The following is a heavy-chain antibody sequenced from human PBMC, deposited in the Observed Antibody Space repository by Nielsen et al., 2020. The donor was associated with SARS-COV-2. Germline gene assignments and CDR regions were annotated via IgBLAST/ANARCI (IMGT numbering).Heavy chain of an antibody. CDR3: ARGRGYCSSTSCYAADLNFDY. D-gene: IGHD2-2*01. J-gene: IGHJ4*02. V-gene: IGHV4-34*01. Sequence: RQAPGKGLEWIGEINHSGSTNYNPSLKSRVTISVDTSKNQFSLKLSSVTAADTAAYYCARGRGYCSSTSCYAADLNFDYWGQGTLVTVSS. CDR2: INHSGST.